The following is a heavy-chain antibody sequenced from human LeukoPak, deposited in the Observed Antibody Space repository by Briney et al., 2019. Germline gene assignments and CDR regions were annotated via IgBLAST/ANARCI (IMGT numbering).Heavy chain of an antibody. V-gene: IGHV4-34*01. Sequence: PSETLSLTCTVSGGSISSYYWSWIRQPPGKGLEWIGEINHSGSTNYNPSLKSRVTISVDTSKNQFSLKLSSVTAADTAVYYCARHGYGDFPHSFDIWGQGTMVTVSS. CDR3: ARHGYGDFPHSFDI. CDR2: INHSGST. J-gene: IGHJ3*02. D-gene: IGHD4-17*01. CDR1: GGSISSYY.